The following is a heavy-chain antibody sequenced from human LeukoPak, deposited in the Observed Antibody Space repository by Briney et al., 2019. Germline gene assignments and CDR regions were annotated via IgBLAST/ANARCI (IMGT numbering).Heavy chain of an antibody. D-gene: IGHD5-12*01. CDR3: AKRAGVSGYDSY. V-gene: IGHV3-23*01. J-gene: IGHJ4*02. Sequence: GGSLRLSCAASGFTFSSYAMSWVRQAPGEGLGWVSALSPSGYSTYYADSVKGRFTISRDNSKNTLYLQMNSLRVEDTAVYYCAKRAGVSGYDSYWRQGTLVSVSS. CDR2: LSPSGYST. CDR1: GFTFSSYA.